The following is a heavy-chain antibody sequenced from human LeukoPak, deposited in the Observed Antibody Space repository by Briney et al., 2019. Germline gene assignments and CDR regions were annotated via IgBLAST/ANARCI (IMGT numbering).Heavy chain of an antibody. D-gene: IGHD3-16*01. CDR1: GFTFSSYW. Sequence: GSLRLSCAASGFTFSSYWMHWIRQPPGKGLEWIGSIHHSGDTAYNPSLKSRVTISVDTSKSQFSLKLSSVTAADTAVYYCARSYASSGFDHWGQGTLVTVSS. J-gene: IGHJ4*02. CDR3: ARSYASSGFDH. CDR2: IHHSGDT. V-gene: IGHV4-38-2*01.